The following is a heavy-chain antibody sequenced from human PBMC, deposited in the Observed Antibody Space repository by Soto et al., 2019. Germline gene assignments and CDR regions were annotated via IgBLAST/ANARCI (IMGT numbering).Heavy chain of an antibody. D-gene: IGHD3-10*01. V-gene: IGHV4-39*01. CDR2: IYYSGST. CDR3: ARFYGSAKYYYYGMDV. Sequence: SETLSLTRTVSGGSISSSSYYWGWIRQPPGKGLEWIGSIYYSGSTYYNPSLKSRVTISVDTSKNQFSLKLSSVTAADTAVYYCARFYGSAKYYYYGMDVWGQGTTVTVSS. J-gene: IGHJ6*02. CDR1: GGSISSSSYY.